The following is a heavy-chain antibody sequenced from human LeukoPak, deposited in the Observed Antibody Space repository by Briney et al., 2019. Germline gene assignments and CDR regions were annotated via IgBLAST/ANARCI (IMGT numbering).Heavy chain of an antibody. CDR1: GYTFTSYY. CDR3: ARDRLGATRPSVIFDY. CDR2: INPSGGST. V-gene: IGHV1-46*01. Sequence: GASVKVSCKASGYTFTSYYMHWVRQAPGQGLEWMGIINPSGGSTSYAQKFQGRVTMTRDTSTSTAYMELSSLRSEDTAVYYCARDRLGATRPSVIFDYWGQGTLATVSS. J-gene: IGHJ4*02. D-gene: IGHD1-26*01.